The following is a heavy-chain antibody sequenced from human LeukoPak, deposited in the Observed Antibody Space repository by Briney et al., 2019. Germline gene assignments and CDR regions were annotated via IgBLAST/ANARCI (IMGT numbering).Heavy chain of an antibody. CDR2: IYSGGST. V-gene: IGHV3-66*01. D-gene: IGHD3-10*01. CDR1: ESTVRAT. Sequence: PGGSLRLSCAASESTVRATKLSWARQAPGKGLEWVSVIYSGGSTYYADSVKGRFTISRDNAKNTVYLQMNSLRAEDTAVYYCARVGMGSWYFDLWGRGTLVTFSS. J-gene: IGHJ2*01. CDR3: ARVGMGSWYFDL.